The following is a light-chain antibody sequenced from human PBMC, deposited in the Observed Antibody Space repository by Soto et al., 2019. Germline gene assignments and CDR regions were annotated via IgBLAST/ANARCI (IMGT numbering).Light chain of an antibody. CDR2: DAS. J-gene: IGKJ1*01. V-gene: IGKV1-5*01. CDR3: QQYTSYPWT. CDR1: QSISSW. Sequence: DIQMTQSPSTLSASVGDRVTITCRASQSISSWLAWYQQKPGKAPKLLIYDASSLESGVPSRFSGSGSGTEFTLPISSLQPDDFAPYYCQQYTSYPWTFGQGNQVESK.